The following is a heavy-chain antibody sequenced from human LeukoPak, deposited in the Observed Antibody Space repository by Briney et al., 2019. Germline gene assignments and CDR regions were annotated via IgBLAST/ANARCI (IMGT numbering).Heavy chain of an antibody. V-gene: IGHV3-20*04. CDR1: GFTFDDYG. J-gene: IGHJ2*01. CDR2: ISWNGVST. Sequence: GGSLRLSCAASGFTFDDYGMSWVRQAPGKGLEWVSGISWNGVSTGYADSVKGRFIISRDNAKNSLYLQMNSLRAEDTALYYCAKDNDRGLTFGGVIIPFGYIDLWGRGTLVTVSS. CDR3: AKDNDRGLTFGGVIIPFGYIDL. D-gene: IGHD3-16*02.